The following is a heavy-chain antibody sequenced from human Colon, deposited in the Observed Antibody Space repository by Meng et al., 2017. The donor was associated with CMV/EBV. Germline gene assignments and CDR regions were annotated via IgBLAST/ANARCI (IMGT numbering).Heavy chain of an antibody. Sequence: GTFKTYTVNWVRQAPGQGLEWVGRVIPVLDIPTYAQKFQGRVAFSLDESTATAYMEISSLTSDDTAFYYCARGRGYYDSSGPLYFDQWGQGTLVTVSS. D-gene: IGHD3-22*01. V-gene: IGHV1-69*02. J-gene: IGHJ4*02. CDR3: ARGRGYYDSSGPLYFDQ. CDR2: VIPVLDIP. CDR1: GTFKTYT.